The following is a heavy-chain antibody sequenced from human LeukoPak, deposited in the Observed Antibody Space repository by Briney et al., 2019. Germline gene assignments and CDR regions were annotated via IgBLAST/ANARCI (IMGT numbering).Heavy chain of an antibody. CDR2: INSDGSST. CDR3: AREGYGDYGLFDY. V-gene: IGHV3-74*01. D-gene: IGHD4-17*01. CDR1: GFTFSNYW. Sequence: GGSLRLSCAASGFTFSNYWMHWVRQAPGKGLAWVSRINSDGSSTSYADSVKGRFTISRDNAKNTLYLQMNSLRAEDTAVYYCAREGYGDYGLFDYWGQGTLVTVSS. J-gene: IGHJ4*02.